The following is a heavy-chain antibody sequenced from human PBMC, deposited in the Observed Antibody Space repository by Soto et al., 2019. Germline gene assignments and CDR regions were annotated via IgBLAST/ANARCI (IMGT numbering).Heavy chain of an antibody. D-gene: IGHD3-10*01. Sequence: QVQLVESGGGLVKPGGSLRLSCAAAGFTFSDYYMSWIRQAPGKGLEWASYISSSGSTIYYADSVKVRFTISRDNVKNSLYLQMNNLRAEDTAVYYCVRVEGRHYYYGLDVWSQGSTVTVTS. V-gene: IGHV3-11*01. CDR1: GFTFSDYY. CDR2: ISSSGSTI. J-gene: IGHJ6*02. CDR3: VRVEGRHYYYGLDV.